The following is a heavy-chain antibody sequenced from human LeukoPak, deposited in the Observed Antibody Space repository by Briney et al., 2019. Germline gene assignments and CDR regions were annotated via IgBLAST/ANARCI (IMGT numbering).Heavy chain of an antibody. V-gene: IGHV3-30*18. CDR2: VSYDGGTK. D-gene: IGHD2-8*02. CDR1: GFTFSSYG. Sequence: PGRSLRLSCAASGFTFSSYGMHWVRQAPGKGLEWVAVVSYDGGTKFYSDSVKGRFTVSRDNSKSTIYLQMNSLRAEDTAVYYCAKSGIGYCSGGNCYFDYWGQGTLVTVSS. J-gene: IGHJ4*02. CDR3: AKSGIGYCSGGNCYFDY.